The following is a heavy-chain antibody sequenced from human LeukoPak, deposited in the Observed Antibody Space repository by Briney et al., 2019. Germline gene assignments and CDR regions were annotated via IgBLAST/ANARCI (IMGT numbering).Heavy chain of an antibody. J-gene: IGHJ3*02. D-gene: IGHD2-15*01. CDR3: VRTDIVVVVAAPFDAFDI. Sequence: SVNLSCKASAYTFTVYYMHWVRQAPGPGLGWMGGTNPNSGATKDAHKFQVRVTMTRDTYISTAYMELSRLRSDDTAVYYCVRTDIVVVVAAPFDAFDIWGQGTMVTVSS. CDR1: AYTFTVYY. CDR2: TNPNSGAT. V-gene: IGHV1-2*07.